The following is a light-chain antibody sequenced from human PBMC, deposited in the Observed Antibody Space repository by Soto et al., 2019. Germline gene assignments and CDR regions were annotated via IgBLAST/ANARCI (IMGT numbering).Light chain of an antibody. CDR2: DAS. Sequence: DSQMTQYHSTLSASVGDTVTVTCLASQSVSGWLAWYQQKPGEAPKLLIYDASALPRGVPSRFSGSGSGTKFTLTIASLQPDDFATYYCQQYETFSGTFGPGTKVDIK. J-gene: IGKJ1*01. V-gene: IGKV1-5*01. CDR1: QSVSGW. CDR3: QQYETFSGT.